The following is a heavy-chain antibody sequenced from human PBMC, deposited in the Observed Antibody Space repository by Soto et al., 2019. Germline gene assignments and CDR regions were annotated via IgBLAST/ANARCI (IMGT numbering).Heavy chain of an antibody. CDR3: GRDPPVSSGY. J-gene: IGHJ4*02. CDR2: IIPIFGTA. Sequence: ASVKVSCKASGGTFSRYAIGWVRQAAGQGLEWMGGIIPIFGTANYAQKFQGRVMINADESTSTAYMEQSSLRSKDTAGYYCGRDPPVSSGYWGQGTRVTSPQ. CDR1: GGTFSRYA. V-gene: IGHV1-69*13. D-gene: IGHD6-19*01.